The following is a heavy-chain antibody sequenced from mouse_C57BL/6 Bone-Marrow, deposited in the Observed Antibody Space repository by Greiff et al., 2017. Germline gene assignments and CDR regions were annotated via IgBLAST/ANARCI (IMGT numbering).Heavy chain of an antibody. J-gene: IGHJ4*01. CDR2: IDPENGDT. Sequence: VQLQQSGAELVRPGASVKLSCTASGFNIKDDYMHWVKQRPEQGLEWIGWIDPENGDTEYASKFQGKATITADTSSNTADLQLSSLTSEDTAVYYCTTSRGGDYYAMDYWGQGTSVTVSS. CDR3: TTSRGGDYYAMDY. V-gene: IGHV14-4*01. CDR1: GFNIKDDY.